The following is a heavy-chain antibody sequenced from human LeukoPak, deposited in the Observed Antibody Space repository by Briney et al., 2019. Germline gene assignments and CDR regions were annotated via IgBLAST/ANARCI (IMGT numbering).Heavy chain of an antibody. CDR2: IYYSGST. CDR3: ARHRITIFGVVTVFDY. D-gene: IGHD3-3*01. CDR1: GGSISSYY. Sequence: SETLSLACTVSGGSISSYYWSWIRQPPGKGLEWIGYIYYSGSTNYNPSLKSRVTISVDTSKNQFSLKLSSVTAADTAVYYCARHRITIFGVVTVFDYWGQGTLVTVSS. J-gene: IGHJ4*02. V-gene: IGHV4-59*08.